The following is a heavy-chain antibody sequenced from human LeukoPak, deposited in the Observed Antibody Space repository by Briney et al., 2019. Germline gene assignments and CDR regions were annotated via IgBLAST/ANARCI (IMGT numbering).Heavy chain of an antibody. CDR1: GGSVSSGSYY. CDR2: IYYSGGT. D-gene: IGHD3-22*01. V-gene: IGHV4-61*01. J-gene: IGHJ4*02. Sequence: PSETLSLTCTVSGGSVSSGSYYWSWIRQPPGKGLEWIGYIYYSGGTNYNPSLKSRVTISVDTSKNQFSLKLSSVTAADTAVYYCARSAEYYYDSSGYFDYWGQGTLVTVSS. CDR3: ARSAEYYYDSSGYFDY.